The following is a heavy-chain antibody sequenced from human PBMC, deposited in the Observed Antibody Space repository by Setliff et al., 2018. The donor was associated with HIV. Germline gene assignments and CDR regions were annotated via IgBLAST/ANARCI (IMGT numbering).Heavy chain of an antibody. D-gene: IGHD3-22*01. CDR2: IIHSGST. CDR1: SGSFSGYF. Sequence: PSETLSLTCAVYSGSFSGYFWSWIRQPPGKGLEWIGEIIHSGSTNYNPSLRSRVTVSAATSKNQFSLKLTSVTAADTAVYFCARDPHYFDTSGHYSWFYFDYWGQGTLVTVSS. V-gene: IGHV4-34*12. CDR3: ARDPHYFDTSGHYSWFYFDY. J-gene: IGHJ4*02.